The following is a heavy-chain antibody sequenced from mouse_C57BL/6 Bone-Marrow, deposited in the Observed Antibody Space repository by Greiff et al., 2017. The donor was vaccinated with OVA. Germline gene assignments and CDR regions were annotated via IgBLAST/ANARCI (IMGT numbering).Heavy chain of an antibody. J-gene: IGHJ1*03. V-gene: IGHV5-6*01. Sequence: EVQGVESGGDLVKPGGSLKLSCAASGFTFSSYGMSWVRQTPDKRLEWVATISSGGSYTYYPDSVKGRFTISRDNAKNTLYLQMSSLKSEDTAMYYCARHGGDWYFDVWGTGTTVTVSS. CDR3: ARHGGDWYFDV. CDR2: ISSGGSYT. CDR1: GFTFSSYG.